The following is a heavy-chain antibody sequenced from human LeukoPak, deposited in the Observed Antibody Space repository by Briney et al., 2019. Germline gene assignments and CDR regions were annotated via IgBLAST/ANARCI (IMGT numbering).Heavy chain of an antibody. CDR2: INTDGSST. J-gene: IGHJ4*02. CDR1: GFTFSSYW. Sequence: GGSLRLSCAASGFTFSSYWMHWVRQAPGKGLVWVSRINTDGSSTSYADSVKGRFTISRDNAKNTLYPQMNSLRAEDTAVYYCARETQYSSSSDYWGQGTLVTVSS. V-gene: IGHV3-74*01. D-gene: IGHD6-6*01. CDR3: ARETQYSSSSDY.